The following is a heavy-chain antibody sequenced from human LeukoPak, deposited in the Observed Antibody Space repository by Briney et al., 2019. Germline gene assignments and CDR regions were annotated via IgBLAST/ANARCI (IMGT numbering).Heavy chain of an antibody. V-gene: IGHV3-74*01. CDR1: GFTFSSYW. D-gene: IGHD3-22*01. J-gene: IGHJ3*02. CDR3: ARGNYYDSSGYHDTLDI. Sequence: GGSLRLSCAASGFTFSSYWMHWVRQVPGKGLVWVSRIYSDGSSTSYADSVKGRFTIFRDNAKNTLYLQMNSLRAEDTAVYYCARGNYYDSSGYHDTLDIWGQGTLVTVSS. CDR2: IYSDGSST.